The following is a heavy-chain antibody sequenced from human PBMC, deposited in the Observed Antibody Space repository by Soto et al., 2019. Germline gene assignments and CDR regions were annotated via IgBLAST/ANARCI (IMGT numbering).Heavy chain of an antibody. D-gene: IGHD3-16*01. CDR1: GYFFVNYG. CDR3: VMVDNYVTPTPQDG. CDR2: ISPYTGNT. J-gene: IGHJ6*04. V-gene: IGHV1-18*01. Sequence: QVQLVQSGDEVKKPGASVKVSCKASGYFFVNYGIAWVRQAPGQGLEWMGWISPYTGNTHSATKVQGRLTMTTDTSTSTAYMDLGGLTSDDTAVYYCVMVDNYVTPTPQDGWGKGTPVNVSS.